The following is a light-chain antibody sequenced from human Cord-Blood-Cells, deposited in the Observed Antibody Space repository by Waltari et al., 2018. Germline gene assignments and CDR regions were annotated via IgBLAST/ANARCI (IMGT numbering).Light chain of an antibody. CDR3: CSYAGSSTWV. V-gene: IGLV2-23*01. CDR2: EGS. J-gene: IGLJ3*02. CDR1: SSDVWSYNL. Sequence: QSALTQPASVSGSPGQSITISCTGTSSDVWSYNLVSWYQQHPGKSPKLMNYEGSKRPSGVSNRFSGSKSGNTASLTISGLQAEDEADYYCCSYAGSSTWVFGGGTKLTVL.